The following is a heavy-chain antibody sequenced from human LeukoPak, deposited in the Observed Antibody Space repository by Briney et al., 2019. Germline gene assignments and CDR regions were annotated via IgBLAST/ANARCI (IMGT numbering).Heavy chain of an antibody. J-gene: IGHJ4*02. CDR3: AKEKVGALDY. V-gene: IGHV3-43*02. Sequence: PRGSLRLSCAASGFTFDDYAMHGVRQAPGKFLELISLISGDGGSTYYADSVKGRFTISRDNSKLSLYLQMNSPRTEDTALYYCAKEKVGALDYWGQGTLVTVSS. CDR1: GFTFDDYA. CDR2: ISGDGGST. D-gene: IGHD1-26*01.